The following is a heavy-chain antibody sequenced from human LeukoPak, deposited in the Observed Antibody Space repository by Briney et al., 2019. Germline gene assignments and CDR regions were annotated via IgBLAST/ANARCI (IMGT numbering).Heavy chain of an antibody. D-gene: IGHD6-13*01. CDR2: ISGSGGST. Sequence: QPGGSLRLSCAASGFTFSSYAMSWVRQAPGKGLEWVSVISGSGGSTYYADSVKGRFTISRDNSKNTLYLQMHSLRAEDTAVYYCAKDTGIAAAGHNWFDPWGQGTLDTVSS. CDR3: AKDTGIAAAGHNWFDP. V-gene: IGHV3-23*01. J-gene: IGHJ5*02. CDR1: GFTFSSYA.